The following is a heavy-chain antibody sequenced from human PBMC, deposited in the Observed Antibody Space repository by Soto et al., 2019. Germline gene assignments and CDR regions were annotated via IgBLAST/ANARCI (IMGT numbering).Heavy chain of an antibody. CDR3: ARGDTAMADGMLYYYGMDV. CDR2: IYYSGST. CDR1: GGSISSGDYY. D-gene: IGHD5-18*01. V-gene: IGHV4-30-4*01. Sequence: SETLSLTCTVSGGSISSGDYYWSWIRQPPGKGLEWIGYIYYSGSTYYNPSLKSRVTISVDTSKNQFSLKLSSVTAADTAVYYCARGDTAMADGMLYYYGMDVWGQGTTVTVSS. J-gene: IGHJ6*02.